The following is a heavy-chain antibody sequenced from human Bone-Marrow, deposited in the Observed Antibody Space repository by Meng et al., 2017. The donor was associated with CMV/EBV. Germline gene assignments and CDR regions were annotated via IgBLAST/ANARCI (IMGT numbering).Heavy chain of an antibody. CDR2: FSSSGGNA. D-gene: IGHD4-17*01. CDR1: GFTCDNAA. V-gene: IGHV3-23*01. Sequence: SGFTCDNAAVAWVRPATGRRLGCVSGFSSSGGNAYHTRSVMGQFPISKDNSKNTLYLQMISLRAEDTAIYYCAKGTSMVTTYEDWFDPWGQGTLVTVSS. J-gene: IGHJ5*02. CDR3: AKGTSMVTTYEDWFDP.